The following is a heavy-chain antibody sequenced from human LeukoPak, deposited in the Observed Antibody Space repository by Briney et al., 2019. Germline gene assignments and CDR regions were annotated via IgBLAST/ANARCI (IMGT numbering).Heavy chain of an antibody. CDR2: IYYSGST. J-gene: IGHJ5*02. CDR3: ARGDIVPFDP. V-gene: IGHV4-38-2*02. CDR1: GYSISSGYY. D-gene: IGHD2-8*01. Sequence: SETLSLTCTVSGYSISSGYYWGWIRQPPGKGLEWIGSIYYSGSTYYNPSLKSRVTISVNTSKNQFSLRLSSVTAADTAVYYCARGDIVPFDPWGQGTLVTVSS.